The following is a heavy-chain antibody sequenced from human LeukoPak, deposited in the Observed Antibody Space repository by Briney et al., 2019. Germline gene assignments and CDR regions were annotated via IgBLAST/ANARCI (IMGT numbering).Heavy chain of an antibody. CDR3: AKGAGGFSYYNWFDP. D-gene: IGHD5-18*01. CDR1: GGSFSGYY. Sequence: SETLSLTCVVYGGSFSGYYWGWIRQPPGKGLEWIGSIYYSGTTHYNPSLESRVTISVDTSKNQFSLKLASVTAADTAIYYCAKGAGGFSYYNWFDPWGQGTLVTVSS. V-gene: IGHV4-34*01. CDR2: IYYSGTT. J-gene: IGHJ5*02.